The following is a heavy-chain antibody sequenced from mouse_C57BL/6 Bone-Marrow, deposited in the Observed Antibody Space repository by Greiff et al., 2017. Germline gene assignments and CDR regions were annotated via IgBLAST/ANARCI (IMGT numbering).Heavy chain of an antibody. CDR1: GFNITDDY. J-gene: IGHJ2*01. CDR2: IDPENGDT. CDR3: TTSMVTTRYFDY. D-gene: IGHD2-2*01. Sequence: VQLKQSGAELVRPGASVKLSCTASGFNITDDYMHWVKQRPEQGLEWIGWIDPENGDTEYASKFQGKATITADTSSNTAYLQRSSLTAEDTAVYYCTTSMVTTRYFDYWGQGTTLTVSS. V-gene: IGHV14-4*01.